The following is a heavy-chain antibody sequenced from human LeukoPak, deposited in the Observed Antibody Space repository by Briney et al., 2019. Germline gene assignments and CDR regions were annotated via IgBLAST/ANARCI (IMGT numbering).Heavy chain of an antibody. V-gene: IGHV4-4*02. CDR2: MYHSGST. J-gene: IGHJ4*02. D-gene: IGHD6-13*01. CDR1: GGSISSNNW. CDR3: ARDKTRSSLLTGNDY. Sequence: SGTLSLTCAVSGGSISSNNWWSWVRQPPGKRLEWIGEMYHSGSTNYNPSLMSRVTISVDKSKNQFSLNLSSVTAADTAVYFCARDKTRSSLLTGNDYWGQGTLVTVSS.